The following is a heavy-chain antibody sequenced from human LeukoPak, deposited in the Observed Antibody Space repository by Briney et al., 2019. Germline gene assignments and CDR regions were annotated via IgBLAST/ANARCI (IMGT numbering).Heavy chain of an antibody. D-gene: IGHD5-18*01. V-gene: IGHV3-23*01. CDR3: AKAAERGGLWLRAGYYYMDV. CDR2: ISGSGGST. J-gene: IGHJ6*03. CDR1: GFTVSSNY. Sequence: PGGSLRLSCAASGFTVSSNYMSWVRQAPGKGLEWVSAISGSGGSTYYADSVKGRFTISRDNSKNTLYLQMNSLRAEDTAVHYCAKAAERGGLWLRAGYYYMDVWGKGTTVTISS.